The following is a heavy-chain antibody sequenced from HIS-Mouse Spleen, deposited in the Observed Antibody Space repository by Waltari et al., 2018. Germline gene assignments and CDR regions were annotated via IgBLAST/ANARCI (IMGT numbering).Heavy chain of an antibody. CDR1: GFSLSTSGMC. V-gene: IGHV2-70*15. CDR2: IDWDDDK. Sequence: QVTLRESGPALLKPTQTLTLTCTFSGFSLSTSGMCVSWIRQPPGKALEWLARIDWDDDKYYSTSLKTRLTISKDTSKNQVVLTMTNMDPVDTATYYCARIQAGKLELPFDYWGQGTLVTVSS. J-gene: IGHJ4*02. D-gene: IGHD1-7*01. CDR3: ARIQAGKLELPFDY.